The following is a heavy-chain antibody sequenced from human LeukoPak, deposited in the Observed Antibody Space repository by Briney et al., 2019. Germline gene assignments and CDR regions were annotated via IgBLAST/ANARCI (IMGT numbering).Heavy chain of an antibody. D-gene: IGHD3-10*01. Sequence: PGRSLRLSCAASGFTFSSYAMHWVRQAPGKGLEWVAVISYDGSNKYYADSVKGRFTISRDSSKNTLYLQMNSLRAEDTAVYYCARESGNWFDPWGQGTLVTVSS. CDR2: ISYDGSNK. J-gene: IGHJ5*02. CDR1: GFTFSSYA. CDR3: ARESGNWFDP. V-gene: IGHV3-30-3*01.